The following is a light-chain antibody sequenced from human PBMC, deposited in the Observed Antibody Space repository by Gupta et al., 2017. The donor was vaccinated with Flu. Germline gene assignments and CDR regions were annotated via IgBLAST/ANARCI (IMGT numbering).Light chain of an antibody. J-gene: IGKJ3*01. CDR2: DAS. V-gene: IGKV1-33*01. Sequence: DIQMTQSPSSLSASVGDRVTITCQASQDISNYLNWYQQKPGKAPKLLIYDASNLETGVPSRFSGSGSGTDFTFTISSLQPEDIATYYCQQYDNLRVTFGPGTKVEIK. CDR3: QQYDNLRVT. CDR1: QDISNY.